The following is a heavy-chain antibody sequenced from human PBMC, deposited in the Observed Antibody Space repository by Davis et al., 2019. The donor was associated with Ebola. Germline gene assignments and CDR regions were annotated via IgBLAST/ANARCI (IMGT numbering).Heavy chain of an antibody. CDR3: AKASWGPAARPLLDS. CDR2: VSGSGTTT. V-gene: IGHV3-23*01. D-gene: IGHD2-2*02. J-gene: IGHJ4*02. CDR1: GFTFSSYI. Sequence: GGSLRLSCAASGFTFSSYIMNCVRQAPGKGLECVSAVSGSGTTTSYADSVKARFTISRDNSNNTLYLQMHSLRVEDTARYYCAKASWGPAARPLLDSWGQGIMVTVSS.